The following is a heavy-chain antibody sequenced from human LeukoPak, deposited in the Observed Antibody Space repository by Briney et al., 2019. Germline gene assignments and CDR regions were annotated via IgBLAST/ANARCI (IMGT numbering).Heavy chain of an antibody. CDR2: ISNSGDST. CDR1: GFTFSSYA. Sequence: QTGGSLRLTCAASGFTFSSYAMSWVRQAPGKGLEWVSAISNSGDSTSYADSVKGRFTISRDNSKDTLYLQMNSLRAEDTAVYHCAKDYYDFWSGFDYWGQGTPVTVSS. D-gene: IGHD3-3*01. V-gene: IGHV3-23*01. J-gene: IGHJ4*02. CDR3: AKDYYDFWSGFDY.